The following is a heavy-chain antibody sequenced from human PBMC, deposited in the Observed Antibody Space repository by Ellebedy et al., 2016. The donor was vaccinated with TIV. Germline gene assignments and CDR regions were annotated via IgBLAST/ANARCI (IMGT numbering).Heavy chain of an antibody. CDR1: GFTLSTYG. D-gene: IGHD3-22*01. CDR2: ISYDGSNK. V-gene: IGHV3-30*18. CDR3: AKEWFYYDSSGYYGAPLFY. Sequence: GESLKISXAASGFTLSTYGMHWVRQAPGKGLEWVAIISYDGSNKYYADSVKGRFTISRDNSKNTLYLQMNSLRVEDMAIYYCAKEWFYYDSSGYYGAPLFYWGQGTLVTVSS. J-gene: IGHJ4*02.